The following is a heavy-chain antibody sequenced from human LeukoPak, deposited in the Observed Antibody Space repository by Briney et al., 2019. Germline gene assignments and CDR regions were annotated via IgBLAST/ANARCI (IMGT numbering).Heavy chain of an antibody. CDR1: GFTFSSYA. D-gene: IGHD3-10*01. V-gene: IGHV3-23*01. Sequence: GGSLRLSCAASGFTFSSYAMRWVRQAPGKGLEWVSAIGGSGVDTYYAGSVKGRFTISRDNSKNTLYLQMNSLRAEDTAVYYCTRGTSRSGNYNFDSWGQGTLVTVSS. J-gene: IGHJ5*01. CDR2: IGGSGVDT. CDR3: TRGTSRSGNYNFDS.